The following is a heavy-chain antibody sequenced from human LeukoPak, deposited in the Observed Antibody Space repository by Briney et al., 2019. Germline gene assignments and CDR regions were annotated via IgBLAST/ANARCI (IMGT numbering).Heavy chain of an antibody. Sequence: SETLSLTCTVSGGSISSYYWSWIRQPPGKGLEWIGYIYYSGSTNYNPSLKSRVTISVDTSKNQFSLHLNSVTPEDTAVYYCARGSHSNSWYFDYWGQGTLVPSPQ. CDR3: ARGSHSNSWYFDY. D-gene: IGHD6-13*01. CDR2: IYYSGST. V-gene: IGHV4-59*12. CDR1: GGSISSYY. J-gene: IGHJ4*02.